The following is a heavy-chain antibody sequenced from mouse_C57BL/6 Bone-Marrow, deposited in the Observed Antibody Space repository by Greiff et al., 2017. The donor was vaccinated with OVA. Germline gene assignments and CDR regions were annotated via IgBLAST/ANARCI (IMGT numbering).Heavy chain of an antibody. J-gene: IGHJ2*01. CDR2: IHPNSGST. V-gene: IGHV1-64*01. Sequence: QVQLQQPGAEPVKPGASVKLSCKASGYTFTSYWMHWVKQRPGQGLEWIGMIHPNSGSTNYNEKFKSKATLTVDKSSSTAYMQLSSLTSEDSAVYYCARSGYYGSSTPFDYWGQGTTLTVSS. CDR1: GYTFTSYW. D-gene: IGHD1-1*01. CDR3: ARSGYYGSSTPFDY.